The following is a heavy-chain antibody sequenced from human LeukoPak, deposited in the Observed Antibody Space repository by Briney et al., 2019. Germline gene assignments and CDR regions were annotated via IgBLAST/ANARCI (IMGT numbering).Heavy chain of an antibody. CDR3: ARPRGYRDYDVPWWYFGL. V-gene: IGHV3-7*03. CDR2: IKQDGSEK. J-gene: IGHJ2*01. CDR1: GFTFSSYW. D-gene: IGHD5-12*01. Sequence: AGGSLRLSCAASGFTFSSYWMSWVRQAPGKGLEWVANIKQDGSEKYYVDSVKGRFTISRDNAKNSLYLQMNSLRPEDTAVYYCARPRGYRDYDVPWWYFGLWGRGTLVTVSS.